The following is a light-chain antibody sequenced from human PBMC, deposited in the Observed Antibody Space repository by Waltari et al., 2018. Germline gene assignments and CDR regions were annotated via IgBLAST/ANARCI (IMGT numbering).Light chain of an antibody. CDR2: DVT. Sequence: QSALTQPASVSGSPGQSITISCTGTRRDVGSSNYVSWYQQHPGEAPKLIIYDVTDRPSGVSVRFSGSKSGNTASLTISGLLAEDEADYYCSSYTTTNILVFGGGTRLTVL. CDR3: SSYTTTNILV. V-gene: IGLV2-14*03. CDR1: RRDVGSSNY. J-gene: IGLJ3*02.